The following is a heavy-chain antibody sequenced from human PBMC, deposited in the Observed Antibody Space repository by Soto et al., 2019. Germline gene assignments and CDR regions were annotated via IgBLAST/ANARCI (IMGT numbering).Heavy chain of an antibody. V-gene: IGHV1-3*01. CDR2: INGGNGDT. CDR1: GYTFTRYA. D-gene: IGHD1-26*01. J-gene: IGHJ4*02. CDR3: ARGPLSLYSADFR. Sequence: VQLVQSGAEVKKPGASVRISCRTSGYTFTRYAITWLRHAPGQRLEWMGWINGGNGDTKYSKKFQDRLSITRDTSATTVSLGMSSLTSEDTATYYCARGPLSLYSADFRWGQGTLVTVSS.